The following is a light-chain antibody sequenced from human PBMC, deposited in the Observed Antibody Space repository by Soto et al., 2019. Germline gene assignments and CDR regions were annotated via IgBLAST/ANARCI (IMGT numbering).Light chain of an antibody. Sequence: QSALTQPASVSGSPGQSITISCTGTSSDVGSYNLVSWYQQHPGKAPKLMIYEGSKRPSGVSNRFSGSKPGNTASLTISGLQAEDEADYYCCSYAGSSTFYVFGTGTKVTGL. J-gene: IGLJ1*01. CDR3: CSYAGSSTFYV. V-gene: IGLV2-23*01. CDR1: SSDVGSYNL. CDR2: EGS.